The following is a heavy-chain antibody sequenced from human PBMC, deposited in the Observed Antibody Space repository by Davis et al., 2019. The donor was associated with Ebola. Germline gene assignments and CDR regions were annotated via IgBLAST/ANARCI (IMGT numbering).Heavy chain of an antibody. J-gene: IGHJ3*02. CDR1: GFTVSSNY. D-gene: IGHD1-1*01. CDR2: ISGSGDST. V-gene: IGHV3-53*01. CDR3: AAGYNVTSPHDAFDI. Sequence: GESLKISCAASGFTVSSNYMSWVRQAPGKGLEWVSIISGSGDSTYYADSVKGRFTISRDNSKNTLYLQMNSLRAEDTAVYYCAAGYNVTSPHDAFDIWGQGTMVTVSS.